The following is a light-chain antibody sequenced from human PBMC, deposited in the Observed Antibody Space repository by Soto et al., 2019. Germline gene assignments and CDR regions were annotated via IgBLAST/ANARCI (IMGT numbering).Light chain of an antibody. V-gene: IGLV2-14*04. Sequence: SIAISCTGTSSYVGGYDYVSWYQQHPGKTPKLMISDVSNRPSGVSNRFSGSKSGNTASLTISVLQAEDEADYYCSSYTSSSTHVFGTGTKVTVL. CDR2: DVS. CDR3: SSYTSSSTHV. CDR1: SSYVGGYDY. J-gene: IGLJ1*01.